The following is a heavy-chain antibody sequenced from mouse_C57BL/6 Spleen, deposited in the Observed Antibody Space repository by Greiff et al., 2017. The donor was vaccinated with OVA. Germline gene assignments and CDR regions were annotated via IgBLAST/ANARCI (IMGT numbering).Heavy chain of an antibody. D-gene: IGHD1-1*01. CDR1: GYTFTSYW. J-gene: IGHJ3*01. Sequence: VQLQQPGAELVRPGTSVKLSCKASGYTFTSYWMHWVKQRPGQGLEWIGVIDPSDSYTNYNQKFKGKATLTVDTSSSTAYMQLSSLTSEDSAVSYRGKDYGSSYGGFAYWGQGTLVTVSA. V-gene: IGHV1-59*01. CDR3: GKDYGSSYGGFAY. CDR2: IDPSDSYT.